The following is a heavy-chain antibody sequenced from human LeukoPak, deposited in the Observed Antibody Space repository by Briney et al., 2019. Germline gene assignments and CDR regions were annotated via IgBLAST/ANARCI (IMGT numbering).Heavy chain of an antibody. CDR1: GDSIISGSYY. J-gene: IGHJ5*01. Sequence: PSQTLSLTRTVSGDSIISGSYYWTWIRQPAGKTLEWIGRIYTSGSTNYNPSVESRATISIDTADNQFSLRLSSVTAADTAIYYCARVWWHVGQWIDSCSTVTLVTVSS. CDR3: ARVWWHVGQWIDS. V-gene: IGHV4-61*02. D-gene: IGHD1-26*01. CDR2: IYTSGST.